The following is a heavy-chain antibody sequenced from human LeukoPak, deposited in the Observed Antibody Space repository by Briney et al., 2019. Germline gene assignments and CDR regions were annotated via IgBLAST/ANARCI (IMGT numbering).Heavy chain of an antibody. CDR2: INHSGST. Sequence: SETLSLTCAAYGGSFSGYYWSWIRQPPGKGLEWIGEINHSGSTNYNPSLKSRVTISVDTSKNQFSLKLSSVTAADTAVYYCARMSGGLGYCSSTSCSPSTYYFDYWGQGTLVTVSS. CDR1: GGSFSGYY. J-gene: IGHJ4*02. D-gene: IGHD2-2*01. CDR3: ARMSGGLGYCSSTSCSPSTYYFDY. V-gene: IGHV4-34*01.